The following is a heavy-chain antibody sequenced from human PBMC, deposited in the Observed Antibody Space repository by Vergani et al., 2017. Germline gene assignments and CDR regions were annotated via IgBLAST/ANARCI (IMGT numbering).Heavy chain of an antibody. J-gene: IGHJ6*02. Sequence: EVQLVESGGGVVRPGGSLRLSCAASGFTFDDYGMSWVRQAPGKGLEWVSGINWHGGSTGYADSVKGRFTISRDNAKNSLYLQMNSLRAEDTAVYYCASGRAAGTYYYYYGMDVWGQGTTVTVSS. D-gene: IGHD6-13*01. CDR1: GFTFDDYG. V-gene: IGHV3-20*04. CDR3: ASGRAAGTYYYYYGMDV. CDR2: INWHGGST.